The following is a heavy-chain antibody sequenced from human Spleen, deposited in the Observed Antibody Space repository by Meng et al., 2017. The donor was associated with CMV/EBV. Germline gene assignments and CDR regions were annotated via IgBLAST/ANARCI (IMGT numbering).Heavy chain of an antibody. CDR2: INPSGGST. D-gene: IGHD2-2*01. V-gene: IGHV1-46*01. J-gene: IGHJ4*02. Sequence: YAGGVKKPGPSVKVSFNASGYTLTSSCMHWVRQAPGQGLEWMGIINPSGGSTSYAQKFQGRVTMTRDTSTSTVYMELSSLRSEDTAVYYCARDPSRYCSSTSCPIPFDYWGQGTLVTVSS. CDR1: GYTLTSSC. CDR3: ARDPSRYCSSTSCPIPFDY.